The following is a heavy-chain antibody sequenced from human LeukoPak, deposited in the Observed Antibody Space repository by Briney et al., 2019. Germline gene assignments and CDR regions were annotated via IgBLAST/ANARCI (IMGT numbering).Heavy chain of an antibody. J-gene: IGHJ4*02. CDR3: ARHFSSGLFPDY. Sequence: GESLKISCKASGYSFSGYWVGWVRQMPGKGLEWMGVIYPGDSHTRYSPSFQGQVTISADKSVSTAFLQWSSLKASDTAMYYCARHFSSGLFPDYWGQGTLVTVSS. CDR2: IYPGDSHT. CDR1: GYSFSGYW. V-gene: IGHV5-51*01. D-gene: IGHD3-22*01.